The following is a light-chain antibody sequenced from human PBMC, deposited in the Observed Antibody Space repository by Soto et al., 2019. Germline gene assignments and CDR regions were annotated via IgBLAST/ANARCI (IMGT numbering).Light chain of an antibody. J-gene: IGKJ5*01. Sequence: EIVLTQSPATLSLSPGERATLSCRASQSVTSYLAWYQQRPGQAPRLLINDASRRATGIPARFSGSGSGADFTLTISSLEPEDFAVYYCQQRSSWPITFGQGTRLEIK. CDR1: QSVTSY. CDR2: DAS. V-gene: IGKV3-11*01. CDR3: QQRSSWPIT.